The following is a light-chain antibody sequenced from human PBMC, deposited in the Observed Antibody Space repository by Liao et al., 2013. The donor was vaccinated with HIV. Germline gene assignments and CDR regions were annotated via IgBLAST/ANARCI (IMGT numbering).Light chain of an antibody. V-gene: IGLV3-25*03. CDR3: QSADSSDTSRV. Sequence: YELTQPPSVSVAPGKTARITCGGNNIGDKSVHWYQREPGQAPLLLIYKDKERASGIPERFSGSSSGTTVTLTISGVQAEDEADYYCQSADSSDTSRVFGGGTKLTVL. CDR1: NIGDKS. CDR2: KDK. J-gene: IGLJ3*02.